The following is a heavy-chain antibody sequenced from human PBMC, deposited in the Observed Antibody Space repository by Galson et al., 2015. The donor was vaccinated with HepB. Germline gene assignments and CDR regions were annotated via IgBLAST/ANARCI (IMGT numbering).Heavy chain of an antibody. J-gene: IGHJ3*02. Sequence: SLRLSCAASGFTFSGSAMHWVRQASGKGLEWVGRIRSKANSYATAYAASVKGRFTISRDDSKNTAYLQMNSLKTEDTAVYYCTRHVPHCSGGSCYSVHDAFNIWGQGTMVTVSS. V-gene: IGHV3-73*01. CDR1: GFTFSGSA. CDR3: TRHVPHCSGGSCYSVHDAFNI. D-gene: IGHD2-15*01. CDR2: IRSKANSYAT.